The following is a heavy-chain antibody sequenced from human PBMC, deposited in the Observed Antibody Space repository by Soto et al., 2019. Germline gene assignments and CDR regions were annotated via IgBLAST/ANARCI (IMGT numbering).Heavy chain of an antibody. CDR2: IYWDDDK. CDR1: GFSLSTSGVG. Sequence: QITLKESGPPLVKPTQTLTLTCTFSGFSLSTSGVGVGWIRQPPGKALEWLALIYWDDDKRYSPSLKSRLTIHKDTSKNQVVLTMTNMDPVDTATYYCAHSIVTTLSEYFQHWGQGTLVTVSS. J-gene: IGHJ1*01. D-gene: IGHD5-12*01. V-gene: IGHV2-5*02. CDR3: AHSIVTTLSEYFQH.